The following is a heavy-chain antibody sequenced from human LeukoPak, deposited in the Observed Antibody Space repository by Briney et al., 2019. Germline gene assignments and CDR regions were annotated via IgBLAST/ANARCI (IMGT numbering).Heavy chain of an antibody. V-gene: IGHV3-20*04. D-gene: IGHD3-22*01. J-gene: IGHJ4*02. CDR2: INWNGGST. CDR1: GFTFDDYG. Sequence: GGSLRLSCAASGFTFDDYGMSWVRQAPGKGLEWVSGINWNGGSTGYADSVKGRFTISRDNAKNSLYLQMNSLRDEDTALYYCAREGVRYDSTGYYYYDYFDYWGQGTLVTVSS. CDR3: AREGVRYDSTGYYYYDYFDY.